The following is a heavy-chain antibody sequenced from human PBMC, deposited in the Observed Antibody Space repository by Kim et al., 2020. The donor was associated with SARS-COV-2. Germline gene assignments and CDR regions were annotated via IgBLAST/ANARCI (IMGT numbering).Heavy chain of an antibody. D-gene: IGHD4-17*01. CDR1: GFTFSDYY. Sequence: GGSLRLSCAASGFTFSDYYTSWIRQAPGKGLEWVSYISSSGSTIYYADSVKGRFTISRDNAKNSLYLQMNSLRAEDTAVYYCARGGTVTTRPPYYYYGMDVWGQGTTVTVSS. J-gene: IGHJ6*02. V-gene: IGHV3-11*04. CDR3: ARGGTVTTRPPYYYYGMDV. CDR2: ISSSGSTI.